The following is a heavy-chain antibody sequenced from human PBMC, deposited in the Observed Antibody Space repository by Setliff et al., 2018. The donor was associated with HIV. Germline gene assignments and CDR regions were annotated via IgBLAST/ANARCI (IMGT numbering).Heavy chain of an antibody. V-gene: IGHV4-34*01. J-gene: IGHJ5*02. CDR2: FSPTGSP. CDR1: GGSFSSYY. D-gene: IGHD3-10*01. CDR3: ARGAPRPMVRGGWFAP. Sequence: SETLSLTCAFYGGSFSSYYWNWIRQPPGKGLEWIGEFSPTGSPTYNPSLESRVTISVDTSKNQCSLKLRSLTAADTAIYYCARGAPRPMVRGGWFAPWGQGILVTVSS.